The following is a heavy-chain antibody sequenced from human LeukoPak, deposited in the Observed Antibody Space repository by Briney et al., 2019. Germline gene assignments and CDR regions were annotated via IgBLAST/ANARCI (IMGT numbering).Heavy chain of an antibody. Sequence: GGSLRLSCAASGFTFSSYAMHWVRQAPGKGLEWVALIWYDGSNKYYADSVKGRFTISRDNSKNTLYLQMNSLRAEDTALYYCAKAMISAVLTTRFDSWGQGTLVTVSS. D-gene: IGHD1-14*01. J-gene: IGHJ4*02. CDR3: AKAMISAVLTTRFDS. CDR1: GFTFSSYA. V-gene: IGHV3-33*06. CDR2: IWYDGSNK.